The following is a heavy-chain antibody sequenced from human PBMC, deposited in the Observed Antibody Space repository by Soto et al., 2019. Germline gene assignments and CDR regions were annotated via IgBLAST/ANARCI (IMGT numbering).Heavy chain of an antibody. CDR2: ISGSGGST. D-gene: IGHD3-3*01. CDR3: ALHYDFWSGYMGAFDY. Sequence: GGSLRLSCAASGFTFSSYAMSWVRQAPGKGLEWVSAISGSGGSTYYADSVKGRFTISRDNSKNTLYLQMNSLRAEDTAVYYCALHYDFWSGYMGAFDYGGQGTLVTVSS. V-gene: IGHV3-23*01. J-gene: IGHJ4*02. CDR1: GFTFSSYA.